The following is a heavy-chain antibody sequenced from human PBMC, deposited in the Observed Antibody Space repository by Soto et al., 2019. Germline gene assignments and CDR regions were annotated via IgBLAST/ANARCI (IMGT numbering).Heavy chain of an antibody. D-gene: IGHD4-17*01. V-gene: IGHV4-30-2*05. CDR3: ARVRDYFDY. CDR2: ISHTGST. Sequence: ASETLSLTCTVSGGSITSGNTYSWSWIRQPPGKGLEWIGSISHTGSTSYNPSLKSRVTISVDTSKNQFSLKLSSVTAADTAVYYCARVRDYFDYWGQGTLVTVSS. CDR1: GGSITSGNTYS. J-gene: IGHJ4*02.